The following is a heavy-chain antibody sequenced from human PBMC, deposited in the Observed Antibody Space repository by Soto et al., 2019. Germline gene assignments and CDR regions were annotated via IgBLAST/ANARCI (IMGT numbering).Heavy chain of an antibody. Sequence: KSGPTLVNPTQTLTLTCTFSGFSLSTSGMCVSWIRQPPGKALEWLARIDWDDDKYYSTSLKTRLTISKDTSKNQVVLTMTNMDPVDTATYYCARGGLRFLEWYRFDYWGQGTLVTVS. CDR3: ARGGLRFLEWYRFDY. V-gene: IGHV2-70*11. J-gene: IGHJ4*02. D-gene: IGHD3-3*01. CDR1: GFSLSTSGMC. CDR2: IDWDDDK.